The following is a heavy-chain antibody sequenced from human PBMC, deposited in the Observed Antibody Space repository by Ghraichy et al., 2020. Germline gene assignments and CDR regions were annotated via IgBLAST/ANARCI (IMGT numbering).Heavy chain of an antibody. CDR2: ISSSSSTI. V-gene: IGHV3-48*02. Sequence: GGSLRLSCAASGFTFSSYSMNWVRQAPGKGLEWVSYISSSSSTIYYADSVKGRFTISRDNAKNSLYLQMNSLRDEDTAVYYCARDPPRSFVGVVIRKYGMDVWGQGTTVTVSS. D-gene: IGHD3-3*01. CDR3: ARDPPRSFVGVVIRKYGMDV. J-gene: IGHJ6*02. CDR1: GFTFSSYS.